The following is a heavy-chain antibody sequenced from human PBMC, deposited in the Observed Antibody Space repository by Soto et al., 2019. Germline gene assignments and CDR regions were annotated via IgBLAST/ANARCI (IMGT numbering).Heavy chain of an antibody. J-gene: IGHJ4*02. CDR2: IYYSGST. V-gene: IGHV4-31*03. CDR1: GGSISSGDYY. D-gene: IGHD3-10*01. Sequence: QVQLQELGPGLVKPSQTLSLTCTVSGGSISSGDYYWSWIRQHPGKGLEWIGYIYYSGSTYYNPSLKSRVTISLDTSKNQFSLKLTSVTAADTAVYYCARDSSFGEPFDYWGQGTLVTVSS. CDR3: ARDSSFGEPFDY.